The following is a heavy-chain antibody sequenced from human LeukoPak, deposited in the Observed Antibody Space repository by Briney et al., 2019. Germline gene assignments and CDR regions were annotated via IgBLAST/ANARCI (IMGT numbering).Heavy chain of an antibody. D-gene: IGHD5-18*01. Sequence: GASVKVSCKASGYTFTSYGISWVRQAPGQGLEWMGWISAYNGNTNYAQKLQGRVTMTTDTSTSTACMELRSLRSDDTAVYYCAREDTAMVTDYWGQGTLVTVSS. J-gene: IGHJ4*02. CDR2: ISAYNGNT. CDR1: GYTFTSYG. CDR3: AREDTAMVTDY. V-gene: IGHV1-18*01.